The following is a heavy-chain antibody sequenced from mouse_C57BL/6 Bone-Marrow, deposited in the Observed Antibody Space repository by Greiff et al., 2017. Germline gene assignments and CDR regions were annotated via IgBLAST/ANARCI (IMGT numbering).Heavy chain of an antibody. V-gene: IGHV2-2*01. Sequence: VKLMESGPGLVQPSQSLSITCTVSGFSLTSYGVHWVRQSPGKGLEWLGVIWSGGSTDYNAAFISSLSISKDNPKSQVFFKRNRLQADDTAIYDCARNDLITTVVAHWYFDVGGTGTTVTVSS. CDR2: IWSGGST. D-gene: IGHD1-1*01. J-gene: IGHJ1*03. CDR3: ARNDLITTVVAHWYFDV. CDR1: GFSLTSYG.